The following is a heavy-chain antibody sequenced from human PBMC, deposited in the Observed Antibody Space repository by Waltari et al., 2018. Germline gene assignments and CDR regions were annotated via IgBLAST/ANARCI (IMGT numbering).Heavy chain of an antibody. CDR3: ARVVDSGYSFYYYYYYMDV. CDR1: GYTFTSYD. V-gene: IGHV1-8*01. CDR2: MNPNSGNT. D-gene: IGHD5-18*01. Sequence: QVQLVQSGAEVKKPGASVKVSCKASGYTFTSYDINWVRQATGQGLEWMGWMNPNSGNTGYAQKFQGRVTMTRNTSISTAYMELSSLRSEDTAVYYCARVVDSGYSFYYYYYYMDVWGKGTTVTVSS. J-gene: IGHJ6*03.